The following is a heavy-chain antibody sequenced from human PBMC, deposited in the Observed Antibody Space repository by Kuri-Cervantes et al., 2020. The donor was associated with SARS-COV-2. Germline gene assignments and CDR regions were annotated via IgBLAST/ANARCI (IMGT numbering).Heavy chain of an antibody. D-gene: IGHD3-22*01. Sequence: GGSLRVCCAASGFTFSSYSMNWVRQAPGKGLEWVSYISSSSSTIYYADSVKGRFTISRDNAKNSLYLQMNSLRDEDTAVYYCARETLGPYYYGSSGYQNDAFDIWGQGTMVTVSS. CDR1: GFTFSSYS. V-gene: IGHV3-48*02. J-gene: IGHJ3*02. CDR3: ARETLGPYYYGSSGYQNDAFDI. CDR2: ISSSSSTI.